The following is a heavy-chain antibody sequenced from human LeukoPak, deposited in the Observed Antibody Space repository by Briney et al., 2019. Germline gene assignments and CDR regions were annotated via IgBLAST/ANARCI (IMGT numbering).Heavy chain of an antibody. V-gene: IGHV1-69*13. J-gene: IGHJ4*02. CDR3: ASFYYDSSGYYLRGGFDY. CDR2: IIPIFGTA. D-gene: IGHD3-22*01. CDR1: GGTFSSYA. Sequence: EASVKVSFKASGGTFSSYAISWVRQAPGQGLEWMGGIIPIFGTANYAQKFQGRVTITADESTSTAYMELSSLRSEDTAVYYCASFYYDSSGYYLRGGFDYWGQGTLVTVSS.